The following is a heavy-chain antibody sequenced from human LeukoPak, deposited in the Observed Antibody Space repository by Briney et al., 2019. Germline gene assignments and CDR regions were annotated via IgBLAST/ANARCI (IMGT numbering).Heavy chain of an antibody. V-gene: IGHV4-59*08. J-gene: IGHJ2*01. Sequence: PSETLSLTCTVSGGSINNHYWSWIRQSPGKRLEWIGYIYYSGYTSYNPSLKSRVTISTDTSRNQFSLKLNSVTAADTAVYYCARHQPRISVAATGYFDLWGRGTLVTVSS. CDR1: GGSINNHY. D-gene: IGHD6-19*01. CDR3: ARHQPRISVAATGYFDL. CDR2: IYYSGYT.